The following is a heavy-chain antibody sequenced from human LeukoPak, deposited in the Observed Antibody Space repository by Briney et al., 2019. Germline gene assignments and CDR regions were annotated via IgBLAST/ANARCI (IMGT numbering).Heavy chain of an antibody. J-gene: IGHJ4*02. V-gene: IGHV3-74*01. CDR1: GFTFSSKW. CDR3: VRDLGGRSGH. CDR2: SNEDGSTT. D-gene: IGHD1-26*01. Sequence: GGSLRLSCAASGFTFSSKWMHWVRQAPGKGLVWVSRSNEDGSTTNYADSVKGRFTISRDNAKNTLYLQMNSLTAEDTAVYYCVRDLGGRSGHWGQGTLVTVSS.